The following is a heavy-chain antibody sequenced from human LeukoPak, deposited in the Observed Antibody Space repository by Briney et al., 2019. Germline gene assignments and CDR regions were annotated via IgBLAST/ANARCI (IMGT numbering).Heavy chain of an antibody. CDR1: GYTFTSYA. Sequence: ASVKVSCKASGYTFTSYAMHLVRQAPGQRLEWMGWINAGNGNTKYSQEYQGRVTITRDTSASTAYMELSSLRSEDMAVYYCARDYTYYYDSSGPPAYYFDYWGQGTLVTVSS. V-gene: IGHV1-3*03. J-gene: IGHJ4*02. D-gene: IGHD3-22*01. CDR3: ARDYTYYYDSSGPPAYYFDY. CDR2: INAGNGNT.